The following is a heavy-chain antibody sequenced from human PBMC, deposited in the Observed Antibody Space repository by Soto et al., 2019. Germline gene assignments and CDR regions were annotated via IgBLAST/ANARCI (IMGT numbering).Heavy chain of an antibody. D-gene: IGHD2-15*01. J-gene: IGHJ4*02. V-gene: IGHV6-1*01. CDR3: AKASGYCSGGSCGRSYFDY. CDR2: TYYRSKWYN. CDR1: GDSVSSNSAA. Sequence: SQTLSLTCAISGDSVSSNSAAWNWIRQSPSRGLEWLGRTYYRSKWYNDYAVSVKSRITINPDTSKNQFSLQPNSVTPEDTAVYYCAKASGYCSGGSCGRSYFDYWGQGTLVTVSS.